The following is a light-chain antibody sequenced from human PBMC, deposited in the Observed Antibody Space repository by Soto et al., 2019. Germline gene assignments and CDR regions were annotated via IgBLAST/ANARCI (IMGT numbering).Light chain of an antibody. CDR1: QSLLHSNGYNY. J-gene: IGKJ4*01. CDR2: LGS. V-gene: IGKV2-28*01. Sequence: DIVMTQSPLSLPVTPGEPASISCRSSQSLLHSNGYNYLDWYLQKPGQSPQLLVYLGSNRASGVPDRFSGSGSRIDFTLKISKVEAEDVGVYYCMQALQTPLTFGGGAKVESK. CDR3: MQALQTPLT.